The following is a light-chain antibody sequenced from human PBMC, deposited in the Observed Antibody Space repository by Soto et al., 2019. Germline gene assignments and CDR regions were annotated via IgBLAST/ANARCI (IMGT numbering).Light chain of an antibody. Sequence: DIQMTQSPSTLSAFVGDRVTITCRASQSVGTWLAWYQQKPGKAPKFLIYKASILESGVPSRFSGSGSGTEFTLTISSLQPDDFATYYCQQYYTYSTTFGQGTKVEI. V-gene: IGKV1-5*03. J-gene: IGKJ1*01. CDR3: QQYYTYSTT. CDR2: KAS. CDR1: QSVGTW.